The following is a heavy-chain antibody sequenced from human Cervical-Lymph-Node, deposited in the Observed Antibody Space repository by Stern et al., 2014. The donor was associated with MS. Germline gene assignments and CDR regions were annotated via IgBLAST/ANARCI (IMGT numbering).Heavy chain of an antibody. CDR3: ARHVYGMDV. V-gene: IGHV5-51*01. CDR2: IYPGDSET. J-gene: IGHJ6*02. Sequence: MQLVQSGAEVKKPGESLKISCKVFGYNFNTYWIAWVRQMPGKGLEWMGIIYPGDSETRYNPSFQGQVTIPVDKSISTAYLQWSPLKASDTAIYYCARHVYGMDVWGQGTTVTVSS. CDR1: GYNFNTYW.